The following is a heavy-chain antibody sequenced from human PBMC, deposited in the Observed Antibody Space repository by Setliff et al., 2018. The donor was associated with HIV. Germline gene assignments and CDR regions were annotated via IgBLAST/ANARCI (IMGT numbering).Heavy chain of an antibody. CDR3: ASRVYYYDSSGYLREEGFDP. D-gene: IGHD3-22*01. V-gene: IGHV4-38-2*01. Sequence: PSETLSLTCAVSGYSIGSGSFWGWIRQPPGKGLEWIATVPHNGGTYYNPDPSLTGRVTISVDTSKNQFSLKLAFVTAADTAVYYCASRVYYYDSSGYLREEGFDPWGQGTLVTVSS. CDR2: VPHNGGT. J-gene: IGHJ5*02. CDR1: GYSIGSGSF.